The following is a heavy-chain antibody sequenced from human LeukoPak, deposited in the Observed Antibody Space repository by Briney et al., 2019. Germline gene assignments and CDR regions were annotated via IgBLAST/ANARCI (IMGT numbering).Heavy chain of an antibody. CDR3: ARGFQYGSGSYPYSL. J-gene: IGHJ4*02. CDR1: GFTVSNNY. V-gene: IGHV3-66*01. D-gene: IGHD3-10*01. Sequence: GGSLRLSCAASGFTVSNNYMSWVRQAPGKGLEWVSVIYSGGSTYYADSVKGRLTISRDIYKNTLHLQMNSLRAEDTAVYYCARGFQYGSGSYPYSLWGQGTLVTVSS. CDR2: IYSGGST.